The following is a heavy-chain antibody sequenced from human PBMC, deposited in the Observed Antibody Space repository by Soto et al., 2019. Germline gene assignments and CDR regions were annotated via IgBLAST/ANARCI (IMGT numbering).Heavy chain of an antibody. CDR2: IYHSGST. CDR1: GGSISTGDYS. D-gene: IGHD6-13*01. V-gene: IGHV4-61*08. CDR3: ARGRGAAADYFDF. J-gene: IGHJ4*02. Sequence: SETLSLTCAVSGGSISTGDYSWSWIRQPPGKGLEWIGYIYHSGSTNYNPSLKSRVTISVDTSKNSLFLQMNSLRAEDTAVYYCARGRGAAADYFDFWGQGTLVTVSS.